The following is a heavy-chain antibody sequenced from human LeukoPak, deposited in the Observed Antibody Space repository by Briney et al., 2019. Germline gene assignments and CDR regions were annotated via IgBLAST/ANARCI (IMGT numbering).Heavy chain of an antibody. V-gene: IGHV3-7*01. Sequence: GGSLRLSCAASGFTFSDYWMSWVRQAPGKGLGWVANIRQDGSEKYYVDSVKGRFTISRDNAKNSLYLQMSSLRAEDTAVYYCARDRVWTVLYWGQGTLVTVSS. CDR3: ARDRVWTVLY. J-gene: IGHJ4*02. CDR1: GFTFSDYW. CDR2: IRQDGSEK. D-gene: IGHD6-13*01.